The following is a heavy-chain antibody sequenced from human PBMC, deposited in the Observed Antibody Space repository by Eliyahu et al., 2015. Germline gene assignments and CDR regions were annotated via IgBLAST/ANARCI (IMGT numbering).Heavy chain of an antibody. V-gene: IGHV4-61*01. CDR2: IHYSGGT. D-gene: IGHD5-12*01. J-gene: IGHJ3*02. CDR1: GASVSSDSYH. CDR3: AREDIRSTDDAFDI. Sequence: QVQLQESGPGLVKPSETLSLTCTVSGASVSSDSYHWNWIRQPPGQGLEWIGYIHYSGGTNYNASLGSRVAISVDASKMQFSLSLSSVTAADTALYFCAREDIRSTDDAFDIWGQGTMVTVSS.